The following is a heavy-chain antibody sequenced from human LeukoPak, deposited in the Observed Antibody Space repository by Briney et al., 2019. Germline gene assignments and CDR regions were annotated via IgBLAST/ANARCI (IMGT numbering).Heavy chain of an antibody. Sequence: PGGSLRLSCAASGFTFSSYGMHWVRQAPGKGLEWVGVISYDGSNKYYADSVKGRFTISRDNSKNTLYLQMNSLRAEDTAVYYCAKDLSPLYDSSGLDYWGQGTLVTVSS. CDR3: AKDLSPLYDSSGLDY. J-gene: IGHJ4*02. CDR1: GFTFSSYG. CDR2: ISYDGSNK. D-gene: IGHD3-22*01. V-gene: IGHV3-30*18.